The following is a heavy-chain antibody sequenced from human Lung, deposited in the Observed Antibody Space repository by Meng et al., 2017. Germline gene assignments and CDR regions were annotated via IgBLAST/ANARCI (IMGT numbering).Heavy chain of an antibody. CDR3: ATTREYCSGGSCYSYFDY. CDR2: IYHSGST. J-gene: IGHJ4*02. D-gene: IGHD2-15*01. Sequence: SETLSLTCTVPGYSISSGYYWGWIRQPPGKGLEWIGSIYHSGSTYYNPSLKSRVTISVDTSKNQFSLKLSSVTAADTAVYYCATTREYCSGGSCYSYFDYWGQGTLVTVSS. CDR1: GYSISSGYY. V-gene: IGHV4-38-2*02.